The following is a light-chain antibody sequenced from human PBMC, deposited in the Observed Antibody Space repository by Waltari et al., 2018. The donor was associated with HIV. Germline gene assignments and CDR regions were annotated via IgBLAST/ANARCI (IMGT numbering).Light chain of an antibody. CDR3: QQRAISPGT. CDR2: HAS. V-gene: IGKV3-11*01. J-gene: IGKJ5*01. CDR1: QSIATY. Sequence: EIVLTQSPATLSLSPGERATLSCRASQSIATYLAWYQHKPGQPPRLLMSHASTRATGIPARFSGSGSGTDFTLTISSLGPEDFAIYYCQQRAISPGTFGHGTRLDIK.